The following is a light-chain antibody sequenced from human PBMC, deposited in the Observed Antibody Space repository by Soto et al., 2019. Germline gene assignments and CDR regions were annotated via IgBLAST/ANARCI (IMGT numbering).Light chain of an antibody. CDR2: GNS. V-gene: IGLV1-40*01. Sequence: QSVLTQPPSVSGAPGQRVTISCTGSSSNIGAGYDVHWYQQLPGTAPKLLIYGNSNRPSGFPDRFSGYKSGTSASLAITGLQAEDEADYYCQSYDSSLSGWVFGGGTKLTVL. CDR3: QSYDSSLSGWV. CDR1: SSNIGAGYD. J-gene: IGLJ3*02.